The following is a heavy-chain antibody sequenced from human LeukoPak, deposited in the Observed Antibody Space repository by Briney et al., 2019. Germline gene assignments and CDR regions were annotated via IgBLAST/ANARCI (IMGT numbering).Heavy chain of an antibody. CDR3: ARGLPKLLWFGELSWFDP. J-gene: IGHJ5*02. CDR2: IYTSGST. Sequence: SETLSLTCTVSGGSISSYYWSWIRQPAGKGLEWIGRIYTSGSTNYNPSLKSRVTMSVDTSKNQFSLKLSSVTAADTAVYYCARGLPKLLWFGELSWFDPWGQGTLVTVSS. D-gene: IGHD3-10*01. CDR1: GGSISSYY. V-gene: IGHV4-4*07.